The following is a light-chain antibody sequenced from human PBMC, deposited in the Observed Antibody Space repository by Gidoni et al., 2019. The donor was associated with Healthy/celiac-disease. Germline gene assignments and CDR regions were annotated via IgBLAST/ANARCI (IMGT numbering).Light chain of an antibody. CDR3: SSYTSSSSYV. J-gene: IGLJ1*01. CDR2: DVS. CDR1: SSYVGGSND. Sequence: QSAPTQPAHVSGSPGQSITISCTGTSSYVGGSNDVSLDQQHPGKAPKLMIYDVSNRPSGVSNRFSGSKSGNTASLTISGLQAEDEADYYCSSYTSSSSYVFGTGTKVTVL. V-gene: IGLV2-14*01.